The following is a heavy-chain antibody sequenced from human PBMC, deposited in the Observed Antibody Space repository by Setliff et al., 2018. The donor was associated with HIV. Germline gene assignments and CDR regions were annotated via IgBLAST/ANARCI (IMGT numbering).Heavy chain of an antibody. CDR2: IYSDGST. D-gene: IGHD3-10*01. CDR1: GLTVSTYY. Sequence: GGSLRLSCAASGLTVSTYYMSWVRQAPGKGLEWVSTIYSDGSTYHADSVNGRFTLSRDNSENALYLQIDSLRPEDTAVYYCARLRLYNSALDYWGQGTLVTVSS. CDR3: ARLRLYNSALDY. V-gene: IGHV3-66*02. J-gene: IGHJ4*02.